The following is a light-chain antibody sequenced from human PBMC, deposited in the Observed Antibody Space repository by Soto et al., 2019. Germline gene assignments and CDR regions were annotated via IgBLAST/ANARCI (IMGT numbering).Light chain of an antibody. J-gene: IGKJ1*01. V-gene: IGKV1-5*01. CDR1: QSISNW. CDR3: LQDYSYPWT. Sequence: DIPMTQSPSTVSASVVDRATTTCRASQSISNWLAWYQQKPGKAPKLLIYDASTLESGVPSRFSGSGSGTEFTLTISSLQPQDFATYYCLQDYSYPWTFGKGTKVDIK. CDR2: DAS.